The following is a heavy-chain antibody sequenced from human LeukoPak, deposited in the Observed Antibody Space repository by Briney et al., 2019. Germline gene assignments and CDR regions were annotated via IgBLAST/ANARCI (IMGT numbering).Heavy chain of an antibody. CDR2: ISAYNGNT. J-gene: IGHJ4*02. Sequence: ASVKVSCKASGYTFTSYGITWVRQAPGQGLEWMGWISAYNGNTNCAQKLQGRATMTTDTSTSTAYMELRSLRSDDTAVYYCARRLDYGDYGFFDYWGQGTLVTVSS. V-gene: IGHV1-18*01. CDR1: GYTFTSYG. D-gene: IGHD4-17*01. CDR3: ARRLDYGDYGFFDY.